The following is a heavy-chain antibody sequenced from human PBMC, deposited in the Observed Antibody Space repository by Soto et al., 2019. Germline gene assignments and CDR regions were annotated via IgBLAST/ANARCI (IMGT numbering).Heavy chain of an antibody. Sequence: EVQLAESGGALVQPGRSLRLSCVASGFTFDDYAIHWVRQTPGKGLEWVSGLTWNGEVIGYADSGKGRFTISRDNAKNSLYLEMNSLRPEDTALYYCVKDSESSGYLTHLDYWGQGTLVTVSS. V-gene: IGHV3-9*01. CDR2: LTWNGEVI. CDR1: GFTFDDYA. CDR3: VKDSESSGYLTHLDY. D-gene: IGHD3-22*01. J-gene: IGHJ4*02.